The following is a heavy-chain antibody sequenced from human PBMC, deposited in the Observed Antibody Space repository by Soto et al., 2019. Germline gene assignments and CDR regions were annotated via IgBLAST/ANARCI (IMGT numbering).Heavy chain of an antibody. J-gene: IGHJ4*02. D-gene: IGHD4-17*01. CDR1: GGSISSYY. Sequence: SETLSLTCTVSGGSISSYYWSWIRQPPGKGLEWIGYIYYSGSTNYNPSLKSRVTISVDTSKNQFSLKLSSVTAADTAVYYCARHVATVSNFDYWGQGTLVTVSS. CDR3: ARHVATVSNFDY. V-gene: IGHV4-59*08. CDR2: IYYSGST.